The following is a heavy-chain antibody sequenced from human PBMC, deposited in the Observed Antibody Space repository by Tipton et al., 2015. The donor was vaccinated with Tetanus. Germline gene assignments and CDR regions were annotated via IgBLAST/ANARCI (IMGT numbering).Heavy chain of an antibody. CDR3: ARDQLDH. Sequence: VQLVQSGAEVKKPGASVKVSCKASGYTFTSYAVTWVRQAHGQGLEWMGWISGYNGNTNFTQKFQGRLTMTRDTSTSTAYMELRSLRSDDTAVYFCARDQLDHWGQGTLVTVSS. J-gene: IGHJ4*02. CDR1: GYTFTSYA. CDR2: ISGYNGNT. V-gene: IGHV1-18*01.